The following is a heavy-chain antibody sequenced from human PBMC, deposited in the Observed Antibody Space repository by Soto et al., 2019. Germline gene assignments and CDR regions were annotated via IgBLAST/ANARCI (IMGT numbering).Heavy chain of an antibody. CDR3: ARPYYDSSGYYD. CDR2: TRNKANSYTT. CDR1: GFTFSDHY. V-gene: IGHV3-72*01. Sequence: PGGSLRLSCAASGFTFSDHYMDWVRQAPGKGLEWVGRTRNKANSYTTEYAASVKGRFTISRDDSKNSLYLQMNSLKTEDTAVYYCARPYYDSSGYYDWGQGTLVTVSS. D-gene: IGHD3-22*01. J-gene: IGHJ4*02.